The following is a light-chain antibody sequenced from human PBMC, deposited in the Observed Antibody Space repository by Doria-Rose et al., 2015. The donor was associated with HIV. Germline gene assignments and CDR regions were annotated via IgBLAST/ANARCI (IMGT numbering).Light chain of an antibody. CDR2: DAS. Sequence: TQSPGTLSLSPGEIATLSCRASQRVKSSYLARYQQKPGQASRLLIYDASTMATGIPDTFSGSRSRTDLTLTISRLEPEDVAVYYCQQYGTSRGTFGQGTRLEIK. J-gene: IGKJ5*01. V-gene: IGKV3-20*01. CDR3: QQYGTSRGT. CDR1: QRVKSSY.